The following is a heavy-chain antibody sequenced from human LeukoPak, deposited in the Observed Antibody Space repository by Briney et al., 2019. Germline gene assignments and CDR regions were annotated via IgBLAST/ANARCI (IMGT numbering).Heavy chain of an antibody. D-gene: IGHD6-13*01. J-gene: IGHJ4*02. CDR1: GGSISSYY. V-gene: IGHV4-4*07. Sequence: SETLSLTCTVSGGSISSYYWSRIRQPAGKGLEWIGRIYSTGSTNYNPSLKSRVTMSVDTSKNQFSLRLRSVTAADTAVYYCARQIASAGTAGFDFWGQGALVTVSS. CDR3: ARQIASAGTAGFDF. CDR2: IYSTGST.